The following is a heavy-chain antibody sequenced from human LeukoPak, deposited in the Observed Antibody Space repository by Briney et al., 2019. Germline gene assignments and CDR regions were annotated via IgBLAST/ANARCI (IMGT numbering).Heavy chain of an antibody. CDR1: GGSISSYY. Sequence: PSETLSLTCTVSGGSISSYYWSWIRQPPGKGLEWIGEINHSGSTNYNPSLKSRVTISVDTSKNQFSLKLSSVTAADTAVYYCARGAGSWGQGTLVTVSS. CDR3: ARGAGS. V-gene: IGHV4-34*01. D-gene: IGHD2-15*01. J-gene: IGHJ4*02. CDR2: INHSGST.